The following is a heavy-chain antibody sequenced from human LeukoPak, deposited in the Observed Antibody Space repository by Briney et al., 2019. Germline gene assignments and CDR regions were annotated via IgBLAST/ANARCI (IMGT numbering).Heavy chain of an antibody. CDR1: SYSISSGYY. CDR3: ARDRGGRTGYASGDFDF. Sequence: PSETLSLTCAVSSYSISSGYYWDWIRQPPGKGLEWIGTIFHSGRAYYNPSLKSRVTMSVDTSKTQFSLKLPSATAADPAVYYCARDRGGRTGYASGDFDFWGQGTLVTVSS. J-gene: IGHJ4*02. CDR2: IFHSGRA. V-gene: IGHV4-38-2*02. D-gene: IGHD5-12*01.